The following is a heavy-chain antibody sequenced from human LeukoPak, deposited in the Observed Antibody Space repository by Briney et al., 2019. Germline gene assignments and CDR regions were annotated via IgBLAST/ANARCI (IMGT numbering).Heavy chain of an antibody. CDR3: ARETASCGGDCYDY. CDR2: IRSSDNLI. D-gene: IGHD2-21*01. V-gene: IGHV3-48*03. J-gene: IGHJ4*02. CDR1: GFTFSSYE. Sequence: GGSLRLSCAASGFTFSSYEFNWVRQAPGKGLEWISYIRSSDNLIYYADSVRGRFTVSRDNAKSSLYLQMNNLRAKDTAVYYCARETASCGGDCYDYWGQGTLVTVSS.